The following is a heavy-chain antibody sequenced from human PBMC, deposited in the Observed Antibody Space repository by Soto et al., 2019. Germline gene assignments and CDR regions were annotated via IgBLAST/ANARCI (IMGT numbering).Heavy chain of an antibody. J-gene: IGHJ4*02. CDR2: IDWDDDK. Sequence: SGPTLVNPTQTLTLTCTFSGFSLSTSGMRVSWIRQPPGKALEWLARIDWDDDKFYSTSLKTRLTISKDTSKNQVVLTMTNMDPVDTATYYCARNPAYSSSRGFDYWGQGTLVTVSS. CDR1: GFSLSTSGMR. V-gene: IGHV2-70*04. D-gene: IGHD6-6*01. CDR3: ARNPAYSSSRGFDY.